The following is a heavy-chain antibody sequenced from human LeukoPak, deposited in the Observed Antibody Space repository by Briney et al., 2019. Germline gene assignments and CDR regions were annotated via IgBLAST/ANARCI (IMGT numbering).Heavy chain of an antibody. CDR1: GGTFSSYA. D-gene: IGHD2-15*01. Sequence: SVKVSCKASGGTFSSYAISWVRQAPGQGLEWMGRIIPILGIANYAQKFQGRVTITADKSTSTAYMELSSLRSEDTAVYHCARSEVVAADWYFDLWGRGTLVTVSS. CDR2: IIPILGIA. J-gene: IGHJ2*01. V-gene: IGHV1-69*04. CDR3: ARSEVVAADWYFDL.